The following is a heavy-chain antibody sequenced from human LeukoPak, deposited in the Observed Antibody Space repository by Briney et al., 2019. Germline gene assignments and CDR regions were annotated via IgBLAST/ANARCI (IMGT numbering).Heavy chain of an antibody. V-gene: IGHV2-70*11. Sequence: ASGPALVKPTQTLTLTCTFSGFSLSTSGMCASWIRQPPGKALEWLARIDWDDDKYYSTSLKTRLTISKDTSKNQVVLTMTNMDPVDTATYYCARMIAFGVVYDAFDVWGQGTMVTVSS. CDR2: IDWDDDK. CDR3: ARMIAFGVVYDAFDV. CDR1: GFSLSTSGMC. J-gene: IGHJ3*01. D-gene: IGHD3-3*01.